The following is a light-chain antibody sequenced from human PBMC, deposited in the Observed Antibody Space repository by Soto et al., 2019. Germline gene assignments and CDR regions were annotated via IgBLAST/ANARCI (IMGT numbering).Light chain of an antibody. CDR2: VRADGSH. V-gene: IGLV4-69*02. CDR3: QTWGTDYRI. CDR1: SGHITYD. J-gene: IGLJ2*01. Sequence: QSVLTQSPSASASLGASVKLTCTLSSGHITYDITWHQQQSEKGPRYLMKVRADGSHTKGDGIPDRFSGSTSGAERYLTISGLRSEDEADYYCQTWGTDYRIFGGGTKLTVL.